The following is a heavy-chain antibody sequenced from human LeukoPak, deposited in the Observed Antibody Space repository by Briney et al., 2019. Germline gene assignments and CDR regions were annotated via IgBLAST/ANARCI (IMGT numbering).Heavy chain of an antibody. CDR2: ISGDGGST. V-gene: IGHV3-43*02. D-gene: IGHD6-6*01. CDR3: AKDILEYSSSSGTHY. J-gene: IGHJ4*02. Sequence: GGSLRLSCAASGFTFDDCAMHWVRQAPGKGLEWVSLISGDGGSTYYADSVKGRFTISRDNSKNSLYLQMNSLRTEDTAFYYCAKDILEYSSSSGTHYWGQGTLVTVSS. CDR1: GFTFDDCA.